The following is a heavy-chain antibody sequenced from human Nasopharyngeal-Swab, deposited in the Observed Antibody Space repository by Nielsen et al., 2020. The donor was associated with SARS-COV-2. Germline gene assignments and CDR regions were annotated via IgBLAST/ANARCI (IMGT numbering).Heavy chain of an antibody. V-gene: IGHV3-9*01. CDR2: ISWNSGSI. D-gene: IGHD2-2*01. J-gene: IGHJ4*02. CDR3: AKDIMGYCSSTSCPGGLDY. Sequence: SLKISCAASGFTFDDYAMHWVRQAPGKGLEWVSGISWNSGSIGYADSEKGRFTISRDNAKNSLYLQMNSLRAEDTALYYCAKDIMGYCSSTSCPGGLDYWGQGTLVTVSS. CDR1: GFTFDDYA.